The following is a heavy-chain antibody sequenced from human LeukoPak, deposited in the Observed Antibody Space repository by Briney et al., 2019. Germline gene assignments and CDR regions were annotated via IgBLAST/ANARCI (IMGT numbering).Heavy chain of an antibody. CDR2: INHSGST. CDR1: GGSFSGYY. CDR3: ARGLSSYYPNWFDP. D-gene: IGHD3-10*01. Sequence: SETLSLTCAVYGGSFSGYYWSWIRQPPGKGLEWIGEINHSGSTNYSPSLKSRVTISVDTSKNQFSLKLSSVTAADMAVYYCARGLSSYYPNWFDPWGQGTLVTVSS. V-gene: IGHV4-34*01. J-gene: IGHJ5*02.